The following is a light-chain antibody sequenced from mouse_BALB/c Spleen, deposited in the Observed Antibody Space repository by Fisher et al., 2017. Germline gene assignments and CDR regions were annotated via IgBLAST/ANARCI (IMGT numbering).Light chain of an antibody. CDR3: QQRSSYPWT. CDR2: STS. V-gene: IGKV4-57*01. CDR1: SSVSS. J-gene: IGKJ1*01. Sequence: IVMTQSPAIMSASPGEKVTMTCRASSSVSSSYLHWYQQKPGTSPKLWIYSTSNLASGVPARFSGSGSGTSYSLTISRMEAEDAATYYCQQRSSYPWTFGGGTKLEIK.